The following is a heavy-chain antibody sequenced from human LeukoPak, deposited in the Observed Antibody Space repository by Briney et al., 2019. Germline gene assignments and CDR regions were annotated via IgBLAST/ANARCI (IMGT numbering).Heavy chain of an antibody. J-gene: IGHJ5*02. Sequence: GGSLRLSCAASGFTFSSYSMNWVRQAPGKGLEWVGRIRSRPNNYATAYAASVKGRFTISRDDSKNTAYLQMNSLKIEDTAVYYCTRRYGANSWWFDPWGQGTLVTVSS. CDR2: IRSRPNNYAT. CDR3: TRRYGANSWWFDP. CDR1: GFTFSSYS. V-gene: IGHV3-73*01. D-gene: IGHD4-23*01.